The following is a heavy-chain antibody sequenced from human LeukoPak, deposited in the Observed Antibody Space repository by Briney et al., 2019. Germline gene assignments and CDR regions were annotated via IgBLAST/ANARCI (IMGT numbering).Heavy chain of an antibody. Sequence: SEALSLTCAVYGGSFSGYYWSWIRQPPGKGLEWIGEINHSGSTNYNPSLKSRVTISVDTSKNQFSLKLSSVTAADTAVYYCARESLPAALLDPWGQGTLVTVSS. D-gene: IGHD2-2*01. CDR2: INHSGST. V-gene: IGHV4-34*01. J-gene: IGHJ5*02. CDR3: ARESLPAALLDP. CDR1: GGSFSGYY.